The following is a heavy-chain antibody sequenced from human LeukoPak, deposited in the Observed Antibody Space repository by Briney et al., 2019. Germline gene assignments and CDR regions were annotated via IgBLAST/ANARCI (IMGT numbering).Heavy chain of an antibody. J-gene: IGHJ4*02. Sequence: GGSLRLSCAASGFTFSDYYMSWIRQAPGKGLEWVSYISSSGSTIYYADSVKGRFTISRDNAKNSLYLQMNSLRAADTAVYYCARVSSRSYYYDSSGYFGYWGQGTLVTVSS. CDR3: ARVSSRSYYYDSSGYFGY. CDR1: GFTFSDYY. CDR2: ISSSGSTI. V-gene: IGHV3-11*04. D-gene: IGHD3-22*01.